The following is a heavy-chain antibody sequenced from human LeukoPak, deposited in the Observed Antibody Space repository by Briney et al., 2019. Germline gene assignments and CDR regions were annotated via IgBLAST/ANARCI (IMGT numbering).Heavy chain of an antibody. CDR3: ARDLGQGFSYDFWSGYNWFDP. CDR1: EFTFSEYS. D-gene: IGHD3-3*01. V-gene: IGHV3-21*01. CDR2: ISSTSTYI. Sequence: GGSLRLSCAASEFTFSEYSMNWVRQAPGKGLEWVASISSTSTYIYYADSVKGRFTISRDNAKNSLYLQMNSLRAEDTAVYYCARDLGQGFSYDFWSGYNWFDPWGQGTLVTVSS. J-gene: IGHJ5*02.